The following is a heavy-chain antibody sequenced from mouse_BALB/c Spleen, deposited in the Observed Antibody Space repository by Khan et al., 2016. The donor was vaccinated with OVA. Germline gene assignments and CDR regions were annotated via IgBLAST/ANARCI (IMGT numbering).Heavy chain of an antibody. V-gene: IGHV3-2*02. Sequence: VQLKESGPGLVKPSQSPSLTCTVTGYSITSGYGWNWIRQFPGNKLEWMGYISYSGSTNYNPSLKSRISITRDTSQNQFFLQLNSVTTENTATYYCARTARIKYWGQGTTLTVSS. J-gene: IGHJ2*01. CDR1: GYSITSGYG. D-gene: IGHD1-2*01. CDR2: ISYSGST. CDR3: ARTARIKY.